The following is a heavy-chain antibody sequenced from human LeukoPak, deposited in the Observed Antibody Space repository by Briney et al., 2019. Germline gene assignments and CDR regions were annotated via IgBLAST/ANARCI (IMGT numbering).Heavy chain of an antibody. V-gene: IGHV3-48*04. CDR1: GFTFSSYS. CDR3: ASATAALGY. D-gene: IGHD6-13*01. CDR2: IISSSSTI. J-gene: IGHJ4*02. Sequence: PGGSLRLSCAASGFTFSSYSMNWVRQAPGKGLEWVSYIISSSSTIYYADSVKGRFTISRDNAKNSLYLQMDSLRAEDTAVYYCASATAALGYWGQGTLVTVSS.